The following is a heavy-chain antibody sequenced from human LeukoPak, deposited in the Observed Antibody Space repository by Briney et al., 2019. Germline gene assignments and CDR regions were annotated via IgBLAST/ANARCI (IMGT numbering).Heavy chain of an antibody. CDR3: ARRRDGYNAVRAFDY. J-gene: IGHJ4*02. CDR1: GGSFSGYY. Sequence: SETLSLTCAVYGGSFSGYYWSWIRQPPGKGLEWIGEINHSGSTNYNPSLKSRVTISVDTSKNQFSLELSSVTAADTAVYYCARRRDGYNAVRAFDYWGQGTLVTVSS. CDR2: INHSGST. D-gene: IGHD5-12*01. V-gene: IGHV4-34*01.